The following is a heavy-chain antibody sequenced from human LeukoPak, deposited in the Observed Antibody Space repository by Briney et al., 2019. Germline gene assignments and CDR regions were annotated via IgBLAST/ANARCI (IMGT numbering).Heavy chain of an antibody. CDR3: ARRNDPYDMDV. J-gene: IGHJ6*02. CDR2: IHYSGTT. Sequence: SETRSLTCSVSGDSISRDYWNWIRQPPGKGLEWIGSIHYSGTTNYNPSLKSRVTISIDTSKSQFSLKLSSVTAADTAVYYCARRNDPYDMDVWGQGTTVTVSS. V-gene: IGHV4-59*08. D-gene: IGHD1-1*01. CDR1: GDSISRDY.